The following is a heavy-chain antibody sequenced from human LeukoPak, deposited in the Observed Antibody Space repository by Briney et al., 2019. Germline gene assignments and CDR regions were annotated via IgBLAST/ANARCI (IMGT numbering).Heavy chain of an antibody. J-gene: IGHJ4*02. CDR3: ARDGSYSSSWYFDY. CDR2: ISSSSSYI. D-gene: IGHD6-13*01. CDR1: GFTFSSYS. V-gene: IGHV3-21*01. Sequence: GGSLRLSCAASGFTFSSYSMNWVRQAPGKGLEWVSSISSSSSYIYYADSVKGRFTISRDNAKNSLYLQMNGLRAEDTAVYYCARDGSYSSSWYFDYWGQGTLVTVSS.